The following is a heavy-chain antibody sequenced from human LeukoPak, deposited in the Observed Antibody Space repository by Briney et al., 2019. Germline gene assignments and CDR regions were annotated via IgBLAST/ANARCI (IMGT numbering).Heavy chain of an antibody. CDR1: GFTFSSYS. CDR3: ARGASRDGSGY. D-gene: IGHD5-24*01. CDR2: ISSSSSYI. Sequence: GGSLRLSCAASGFTFSSYSMNWVRQAPGKGLEWVSSISSSSSYIYYADSVKGRFTISRDNAKISLYLQMNSLRAEDTAVYYCARGASRDGSGYWGQGTLVTVSS. J-gene: IGHJ4*02. V-gene: IGHV3-21*01.